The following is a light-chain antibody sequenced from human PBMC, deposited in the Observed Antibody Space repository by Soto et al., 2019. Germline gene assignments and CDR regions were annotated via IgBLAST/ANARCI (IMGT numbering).Light chain of an antibody. CDR1: QSVSNNY. V-gene: IGKV3-20*01. CDR3: QQYGTSPPLT. J-gene: IGKJ4*01. CDR2: GAS. Sequence: EIVLMQSPGTLSLFPGERATLSCRASQSVSNNYVAWYQQEPGQAPRFLIAGASSRATGIPDRFSGSGSGTDFTLTISRLEPEDFAVYYCQQYGTSPPLTFGGGTKVEIK.